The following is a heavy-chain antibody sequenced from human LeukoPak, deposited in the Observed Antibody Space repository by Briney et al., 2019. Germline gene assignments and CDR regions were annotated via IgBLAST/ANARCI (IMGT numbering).Heavy chain of an antibody. J-gene: IGHJ5*02. D-gene: IGHD2-2*01. CDR2: INPSGGST. CDR1: GYTLTSYY. CDR3: ARPHACSSTSCFDWFDP. Sequence: ASVKVSCKASGYTLTSYYMHWVRQAPGQGLEWMGIINPSGGSTSYAQKFQGRVTMTRDTSTSTVYMELSSLRSEDTAVYYCARPHACSSTSCFDWFDPWGQGTLVTVSS. V-gene: IGHV1-46*01.